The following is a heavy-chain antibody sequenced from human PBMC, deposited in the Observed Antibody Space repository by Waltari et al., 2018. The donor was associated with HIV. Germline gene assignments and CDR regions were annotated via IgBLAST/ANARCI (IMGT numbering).Heavy chain of an antibody. V-gene: IGHV3-30*03. J-gene: IGHJ4*02. CDR2: ISYDGSNK. Sequence: VESGGGVVQPGRSLRLSCAASGFTFSSYGMHWVRQAPGKGLEWVAVISYDGSNKYYADSVKGRFTISRDNSKNTLYLQMNSLRAEDTAVYYCATSTVVTGPGTGTFDYWGQGTLVTVSS. CDR1: GFTFSSYG. D-gene: IGHD2-15*01. CDR3: ATSTVVTGPGTGTFDY.